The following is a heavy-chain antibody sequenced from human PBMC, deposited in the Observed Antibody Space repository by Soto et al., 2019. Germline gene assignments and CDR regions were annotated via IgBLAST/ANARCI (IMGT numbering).Heavy chain of an antibody. J-gene: IGHJ3*02. CDR1: GYSFTSYW. CDR3: ARREDDGDYEDAFDI. CDR2: IYPGDFES. V-gene: IGHV5-51*01. D-gene: IGHD4-17*01. Sequence: GESLKISCKGSGYSFTSYWIGWVRQMPGKGLEWMGIIYPGDFESRYSPSFQGQVTISADKSISTAYLQWSSLKASDTAMYYCARREDDGDYEDAFDIWGQGTMVTVSS.